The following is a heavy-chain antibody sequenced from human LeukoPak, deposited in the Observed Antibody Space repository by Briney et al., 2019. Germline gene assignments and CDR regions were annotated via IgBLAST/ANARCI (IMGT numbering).Heavy chain of an antibody. CDR1: GFIFSEYA. CDR3: AREFRLDHYGSGRLGEFDP. V-gene: IGHV3-30-3*01. CDR2: ISYDEINK. J-gene: IGHJ5*02. Sequence: PGRSLRLSCEASGFIFSEYAIHWVRQAPGKGLEWVAVISYDEINKYYADSLEGRFTVSRDNSKNTLYLQMNRLRAEDTAVYYCAREFRLDHYGSGRLGEFDPWGQGTLVTVSS. D-gene: IGHD3-10*01.